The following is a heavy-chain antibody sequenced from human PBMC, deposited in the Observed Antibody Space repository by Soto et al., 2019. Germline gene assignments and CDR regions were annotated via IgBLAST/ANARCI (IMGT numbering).Heavy chain of an antibody. CDR1: GFTFSSYA. Sequence: QVQLVESGGGVVQPGRSLRLSCAASGFTFSSYAMHWVRQAPGKGLEWVAVISYDGSNKYYADSVKGRFTISRDNSKNTLYLQMNSLRAEGTAVYYCARDRGCVGGLSLCVAGMDVWGQGTTVTVSS. V-gene: IGHV3-30-3*01. CDR3: ARDRGCVGGLSLCVAGMDV. J-gene: IGHJ6*02. CDR2: ISYDGSNK. D-gene: IGHD3-16*02.